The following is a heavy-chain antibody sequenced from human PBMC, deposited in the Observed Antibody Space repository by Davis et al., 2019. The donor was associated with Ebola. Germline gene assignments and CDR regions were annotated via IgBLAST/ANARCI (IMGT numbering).Heavy chain of an antibody. V-gene: IGHV3-11*04. CDR1: GLTFSNYC. CDR3: ARDSRAYYYDSSGYWRNYYYYYMDV. D-gene: IGHD3-22*01. Sequence: PGGSLRLSCAASGLTFSNYCMSWIRQAPGKGLEWVSYISSSGSTIYYADSVKGRFTISRDNAKNSLYLQMNSLRAEDTAVYYCARDSRAYYYDSSGYWRNYYYYYMDVWGKGTTVTVSS. J-gene: IGHJ6*03. CDR2: ISSSGSTI.